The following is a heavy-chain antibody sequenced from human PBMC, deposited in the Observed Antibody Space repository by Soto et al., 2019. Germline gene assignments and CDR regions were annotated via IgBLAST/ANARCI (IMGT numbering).Heavy chain of an antibody. CDR3: ARERGDCSGGSCYWYEYYYGMDV. J-gene: IGHJ6*02. D-gene: IGHD2-15*01. CDR1: GFTFSSYG. CDR2: IWYDGSXK. V-gene: IGHV3-33*01. Sequence: GGSLRLSCAASGFTFSSYGMXWVXQAXGKGLEWVAVIWYDGSXKYYADSGKGRFTISRDNSKNTLYLQMHSLRAEDTAVYYCARERGDCSGGSCYWYEYYYGMDVWGQGTTVTVSS.